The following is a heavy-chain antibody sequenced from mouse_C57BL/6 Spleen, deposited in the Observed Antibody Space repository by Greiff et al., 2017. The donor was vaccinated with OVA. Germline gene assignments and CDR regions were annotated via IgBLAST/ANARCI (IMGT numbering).Heavy chain of an antibody. CDR2: IYPGGGYT. Sequence: VQLQQSGAELVRPGTSVKMSCKASGYTFTNYWIGWAKQRPGHGLEWIGYIYPGGGYTNYNEKVKGKATLTADKSSSKAYMQFSSLTSEDSAIYYCARSEVGRLDYWGQGTTLTVSS. CDR3: ARSEVGRLDY. D-gene: IGHD4-1*01. V-gene: IGHV1-63*01. J-gene: IGHJ2*01. CDR1: GYTFTNYW.